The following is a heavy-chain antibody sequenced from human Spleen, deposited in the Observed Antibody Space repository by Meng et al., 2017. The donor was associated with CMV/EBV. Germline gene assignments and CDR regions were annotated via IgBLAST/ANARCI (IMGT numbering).Heavy chain of an antibody. CDR3: AREYGSGSYYTS. CDR2: IYYSGIT. D-gene: IGHD3-10*01. V-gene: IGHV4-59*11. Sequence: SETLSLTCTVSGGSISSHYWSWIRQPTGKGLEWVGYIYYSGITNYNPSLKSRVTISVDTSKNQFSLKLRSVTAADTAVYYCAREYGSGSYYTSWGQGMLVTVSS. J-gene: IGHJ5*02. CDR1: GGSISSHY.